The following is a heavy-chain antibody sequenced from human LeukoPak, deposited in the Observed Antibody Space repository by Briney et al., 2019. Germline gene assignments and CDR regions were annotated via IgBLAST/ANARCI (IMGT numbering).Heavy chain of an antibody. Sequence: ASVKVSCKASGGTFSSYAISWVRQAPGQGLEWMGGIIPIFGTANYAQKFQGRVIISADKSASTGHMELRSLRSDDTAVYYCARGRGSRTGSNGDYFDYWGQGTLVTVSS. CDR3: ARGRGSRTGSNGDYFDY. CDR2: IIPIFGTA. J-gene: IGHJ4*02. V-gene: IGHV1-69*06. D-gene: IGHD3/OR15-3a*01. CDR1: GGTFSSYA.